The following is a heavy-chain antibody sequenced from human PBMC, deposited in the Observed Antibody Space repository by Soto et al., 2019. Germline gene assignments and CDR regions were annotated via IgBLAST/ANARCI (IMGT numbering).Heavy chain of an antibody. J-gene: IGHJ4*02. CDR3: ARDRACGGDCPWDY. V-gene: IGHV1-69*08. CDR1: GGTFSSYT. CDR2: IIPILGIA. D-gene: IGHD2-21*02. Sequence: QVQLVQSGAEVKKPGSSVKVSCKASGGTFSSYTISWVRQPPGQGLEWMGRIIPILGIANYAQKFQGRVTITADKSTSTAYMELSSLRSEDTAVYYCARDRACGGDCPWDYWGQGTLVTVSS.